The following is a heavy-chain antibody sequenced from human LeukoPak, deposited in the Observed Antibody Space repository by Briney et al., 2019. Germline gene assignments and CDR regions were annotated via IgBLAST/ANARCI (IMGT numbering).Heavy chain of an antibody. J-gene: IGHJ6*02. Sequence: PSETLSLTCTVSGGSISSYYWSWIRQPPGKGLEWIGHIYYSGSTNYNPSLKSRVTISVDTSKNQFSLKLSSVTAADTAVYYCARDRSVVPAAMGGPPNYYYYGMGVWGQGTTVTVSS. CDR1: GGSISSYY. D-gene: IGHD2-2*01. CDR2: IYYSGST. CDR3: ARDRSVVPAAMGGPPNYYYYGMGV. V-gene: IGHV4-59*01.